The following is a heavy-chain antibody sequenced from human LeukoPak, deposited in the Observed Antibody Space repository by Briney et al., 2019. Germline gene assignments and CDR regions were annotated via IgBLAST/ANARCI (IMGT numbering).Heavy chain of an antibody. CDR3: ARDHCSSTSCYLPP. Sequence: PGGSLRLSCAASGFTFSDYYMSWIRQAPGKGLEWVSYISSSSSYKNYADSVKGRFTISRDNAKNSLYLQMNSLRAEDTAVYYCARDHCSSTSCYLPPWGQGTLVTVSS. CDR1: GFTFSDYY. V-gene: IGHV3-11*06. D-gene: IGHD2-2*01. CDR2: ISSSSSYK. J-gene: IGHJ5*02.